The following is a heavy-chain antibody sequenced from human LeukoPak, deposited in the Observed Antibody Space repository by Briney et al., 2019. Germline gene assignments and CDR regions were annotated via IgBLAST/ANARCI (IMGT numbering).Heavy chain of an antibody. J-gene: IGHJ5*02. Sequence: PGGSLRLSCAASGFTVSSDYMSWVRQAPGKGLEWVSVIYSGGSTYYADSVKGRFTISRDKSKNTVYLQMNSLRFEDTAMYYCARTCFAPGGQGTLVTVSS. CDR2: IYSGGST. CDR1: GFTVSSDY. V-gene: IGHV3-53*05. CDR3: ARTCFAP.